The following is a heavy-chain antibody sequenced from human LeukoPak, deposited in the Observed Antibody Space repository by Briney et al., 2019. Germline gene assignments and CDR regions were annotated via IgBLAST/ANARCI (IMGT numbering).Heavy chain of an antibody. D-gene: IGHD3-3*01. CDR2: FDPEDGET. CDR3: ARVVAHYDFWSGPKISGAFDI. V-gene: IGHV1-24*01. J-gene: IGHJ3*02. Sequence: ASVKVSCKVSGYTLTELSMHWVRQAPGKGLEWMGGFDPEDGETIYAQKFQGRVTMTEDTSTDTAYMELRSLRSDDTAVYYCARVVAHYDFWSGPKISGAFDIWGQGTMVTVSS. CDR1: GYTLTELS.